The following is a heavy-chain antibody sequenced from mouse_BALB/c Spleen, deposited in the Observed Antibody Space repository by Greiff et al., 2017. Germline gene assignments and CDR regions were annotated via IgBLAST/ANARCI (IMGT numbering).Heavy chain of an antibody. J-gene: IGHJ3*01. V-gene: IGHV2-6-7*01. D-gene: IGHD2-4*01. Sequence: QVQLKESGPGLVAPSQSLSITCTVSGFSLTGYGVNWVRQPPGKGLEWLGMIWGDGSTDYNSALKSRLSISKDNSKSQVFLKMNSLQTDDTARYYCARDLNDYDEGPAWFAYWGQGTLVTVSA. CDR2: IWGDGST. CDR1: GFSLTGYG. CDR3: ARDLNDYDEGPAWFAY.